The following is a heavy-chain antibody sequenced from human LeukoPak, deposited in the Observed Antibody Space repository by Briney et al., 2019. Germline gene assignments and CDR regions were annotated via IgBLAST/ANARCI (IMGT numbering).Heavy chain of an antibody. CDR3: AKDPNSSGYYPEYYFDY. CDR1: GGTFSSYA. CDR2: IIPIFGTA. D-gene: IGHD3-22*01. V-gene: IGHV1-69*13. Sequence: SVKVSCKASGGTFSSYAISWVRQAPGQGLEWMGGIIPIFGTANYAQKFQGRVTITADESTSTAYMELSSLRSEDTAVYYCAKDPNSSGYYPEYYFDYWGQGTLVTVSS. J-gene: IGHJ4*02.